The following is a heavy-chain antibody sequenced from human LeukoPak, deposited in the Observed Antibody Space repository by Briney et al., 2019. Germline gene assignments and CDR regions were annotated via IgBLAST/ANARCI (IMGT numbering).Heavy chain of an antibody. CDR1: GGSISSYY. J-gene: IGHJ4*02. CDR3: ARERVAYSSGWYYFDY. V-gene: IGHV4-59*01. D-gene: IGHD6-19*01. CDR2: IYYSGST. Sequence: TSETLSLTCTVSGGSISSYYWSWIQQPPGKGLEWIGYIYYSGSTNYNPSLKSRVTISVDTSKNQFSLKLSSVTAADTAVYYCARERVAYSSGWYYFDYWGQGTLVTVSS.